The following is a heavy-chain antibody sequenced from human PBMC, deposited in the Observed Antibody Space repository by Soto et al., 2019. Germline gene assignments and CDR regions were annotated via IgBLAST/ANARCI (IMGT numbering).Heavy chain of an antibody. CDR1: GFTFSSCA. Sequence: EVQLLESGGGLVQPGGSLRLSCAASGFTFSSCAMSWVRQAPGKGLEWVSTISGSDGSTYYADSVKARFTISRDNSKNTLYLQMNSLRAEDTAVYYCAKCSGGSCYQPRAYWGQGTLVTVSS. D-gene: IGHD2-15*01. CDR3: AKCSGGSCYQPRAY. J-gene: IGHJ4*02. CDR2: ISGSDGST. V-gene: IGHV3-23*01.